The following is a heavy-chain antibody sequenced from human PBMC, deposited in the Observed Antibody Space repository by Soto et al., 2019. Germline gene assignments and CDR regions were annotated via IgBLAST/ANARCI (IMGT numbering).Heavy chain of an antibody. V-gene: IGHV1-69*13. CDR3: ARVGYSSNWPLLFNWFDP. CDR1: GGTFSSYA. D-gene: IGHD6-13*01. J-gene: IGHJ5*02. Sequence: SVKVSCKASGGTFSSYAISWVRQAPGQGLEWMGGIIPIFGTANYAQKFQGRVTITADESTSTAYMELSSLRSEDTAVYYCARVGYSSNWPLLFNWFDPWGQGTLVTVSS. CDR2: IIPIFGTA.